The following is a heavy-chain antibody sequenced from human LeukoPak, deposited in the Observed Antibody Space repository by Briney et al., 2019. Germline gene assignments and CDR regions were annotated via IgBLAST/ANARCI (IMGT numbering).Heavy chain of an antibody. CDR2: IGGSGGSTYYADSA. CDR1: GFSFSSYA. CDR3: AKDYDSGDYVGYFDY. D-gene: IGHD4-17*01. V-gene: IGHV3-23*01. Sequence: GGSLRLSCSASGFSFSSYAMSWVRQAPGKGLEWVSAIGGSGGSTYYADSAYYADSVKGRSTISRDNSKNTLYLQMNSLRAEDTAVYYSAKDYDSGDYVGYFDYWGQGTLVTVSS. J-gene: IGHJ4*02.